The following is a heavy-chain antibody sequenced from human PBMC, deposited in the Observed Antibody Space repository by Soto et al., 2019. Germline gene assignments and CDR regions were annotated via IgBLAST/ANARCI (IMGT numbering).Heavy chain of an antibody. D-gene: IGHD6-6*01. CDR3: ARGGSSSSEFDP. V-gene: IGHV3-21*01. Sequence: EVQLVESGGGLVKPGGSLRLSCAASGFTFSSYSMNWVRQAPGKGLAWVSSISSSSSYIYYADSVKGRFTISRDNAKNSLYLQMNSQRAEDTAVYYCARGGSSSSEFDPWGQGTLVTVSS. CDR1: GFTFSSYS. CDR2: ISSSSSYI. J-gene: IGHJ5*02.